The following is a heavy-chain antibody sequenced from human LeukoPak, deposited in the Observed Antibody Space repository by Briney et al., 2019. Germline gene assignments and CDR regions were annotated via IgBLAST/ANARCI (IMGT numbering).Heavy chain of an antibody. CDR1: GGSFSGYY. V-gene: IGHV4-34*01. J-gene: IGHJ4*02. CDR2: INHSGST. CDR3: ARSPMGSGLVDY. D-gene: IGHD6-19*01. Sequence: SGTLSLTCAVYGGSFSGYYWSWIRQPPGKGLEWIGEINHSGSTNYNPSLKSRVTISVDTSKNQFSLKLSSVTAADTAVYYCARSPMGSGLVDYWGQGTLVTVSS.